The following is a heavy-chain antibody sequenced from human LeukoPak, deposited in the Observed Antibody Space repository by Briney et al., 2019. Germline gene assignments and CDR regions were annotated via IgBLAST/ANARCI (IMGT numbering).Heavy chain of an antibody. CDR1: GGSISSSSHY. Sequence: PSETLSLTCTVSGGSISSSSHYWGWIRQPPGKGPEWIGSIYYSGSTYYNPSLKSRVTISADTSKNQFSLRLSSVTAADTAVYYCARPIVGATIGFDHWGQGTLVTVSS. CDR2: IYYSGST. V-gene: IGHV4-39*01. J-gene: IGHJ4*02. D-gene: IGHD1-26*01. CDR3: ARPIVGATIGFDH.